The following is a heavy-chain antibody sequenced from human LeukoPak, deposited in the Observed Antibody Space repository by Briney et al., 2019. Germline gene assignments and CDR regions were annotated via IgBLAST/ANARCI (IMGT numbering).Heavy chain of an antibody. D-gene: IGHD3/OR15-3a*01. V-gene: IGHV4-59*01. J-gene: IGHJ2*01. CDR2: IYYSGST. CDR1: GGSISSYY. CDR3: ARGPDLAYWYFDL. Sequence: SETLSLTCTVSGGSISSYYWSWIRRPPGKGLEWIGYIYYSGSTNYNPSLKSRVTISVDTSKNQFSLKLSSVTAADTAVYYCARGPDLAYWYFDLWGRGTLVTVSS.